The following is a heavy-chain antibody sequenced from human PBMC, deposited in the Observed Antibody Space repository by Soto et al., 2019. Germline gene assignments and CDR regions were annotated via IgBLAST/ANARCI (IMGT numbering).Heavy chain of an antibody. Sequence: GGSLRLSCAASGFICSSYDMSWVRQAPGKGLEWVSTILVDGRTFYVDSVKGRFTISRDTSQNTVYLQMNSLTAGDTALYYCAKATATGGGAFDICGQGTMVTVSS. D-gene: IGHD2-8*02. V-gene: IGHV3-23*01. J-gene: IGHJ3*02. CDR3: AKATATGGGAFDI. CDR1: GFICSSYD. CDR2: ILVDGRT.